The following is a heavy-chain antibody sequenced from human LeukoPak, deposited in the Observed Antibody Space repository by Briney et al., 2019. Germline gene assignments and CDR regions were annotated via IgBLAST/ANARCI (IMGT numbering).Heavy chain of an antibody. Sequence: PGGSLRLSCAASGFTFSSYGMHWVRQAPGKGLEWVAFIRYDGSNKYYADSVKGRFTISRDNSKNTLYLQMNSLRAEDTAVYYCARTDRLRKNRQAFDIWGQGTMVTVSS. J-gene: IGHJ3*02. CDR2: IRYDGSNK. CDR3: ARTDRLRKNRQAFDI. D-gene: IGHD5-12*01. V-gene: IGHV3-30*02. CDR1: GFTFSSYG.